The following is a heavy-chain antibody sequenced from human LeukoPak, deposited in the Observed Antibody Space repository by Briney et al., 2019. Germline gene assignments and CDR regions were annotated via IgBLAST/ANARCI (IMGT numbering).Heavy chain of an antibody. CDR2: INSDGSST. Sequence: GGSLRLSCAASGFTFSSYWMHWVRQAPGKGLVWVSRINSDGSSTSYADSVKGRFTISRDNAKNTLYLQMNSLKTEDTAVYYCTTVAYSSGWDWGQGTLVTVSS. CDR1: GFTFSSYW. CDR3: TTVAYSSGWD. J-gene: IGHJ4*02. D-gene: IGHD6-19*01. V-gene: IGHV3-74*01.